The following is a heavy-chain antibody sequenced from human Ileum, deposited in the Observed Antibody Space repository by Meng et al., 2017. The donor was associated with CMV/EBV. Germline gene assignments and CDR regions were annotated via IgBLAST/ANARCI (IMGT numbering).Heavy chain of an antibody. D-gene: IGHD1-14*01. Sequence: SWAASVFLFSAETMNWVRQAPGRGLEWVSSISSNADYIYYAASVRGRFTISRDNAGNSVFLQMNNLRADDTAVYFCARGLTTSFANSWGQGTLVTVSS. CDR1: VFLFSAET. CDR2: ISSNADYI. CDR3: ARGLTTSFANS. J-gene: IGHJ5*02. V-gene: IGHV3-21*01.